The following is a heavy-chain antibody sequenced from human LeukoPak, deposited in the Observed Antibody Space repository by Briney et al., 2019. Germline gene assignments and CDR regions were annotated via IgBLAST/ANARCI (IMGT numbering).Heavy chain of an antibody. CDR2: IKTDGSQK. Sequence: GGSLRLSCAASGFSFRTYWMTWVRQAPGKGLEWVANIKTDGSQKSCVYSVKDRITISRDNAKNSLYLQMNSLRAEDTAVYYCARDSGSFFVDFWGQGTLVTVSS. CDR1: GFSFRTYW. D-gene: IGHD1-26*01. CDR3: ARDSGSFFVDF. J-gene: IGHJ4*02. V-gene: IGHV3-7*01.